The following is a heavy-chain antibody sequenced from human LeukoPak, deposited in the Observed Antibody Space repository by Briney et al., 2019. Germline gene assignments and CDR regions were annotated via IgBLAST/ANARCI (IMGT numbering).Heavy chain of an antibody. CDR2: IIPIFGTA. Sequence: SVKVSCKASGGTFSSYAISWVRQAPGQGVEWMGRIIPIFGTANYAQKFQGRVTITTDESTSTAYMELSSLRSEDTAVYYCAREGQDYDILTGYFDYWGQGTLVTVSS. J-gene: IGHJ4*02. CDR3: AREGQDYDILTGYFDY. D-gene: IGHD3-9*01. CDR1: GGTFSSYA. V-gene: IGHV1-69*05.